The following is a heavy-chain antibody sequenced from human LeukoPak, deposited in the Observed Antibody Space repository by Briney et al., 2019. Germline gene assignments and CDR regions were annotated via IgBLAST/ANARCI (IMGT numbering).Heavy chain of an antibody. CDR3: ARDTRYCSSTSCYSYYYYMDV. J-gene: IGHJ6*03. CDR1: GYTFTGYY. CDR2: ISPNSGGT. V-gene: IGHV1-2*02. Sequence: GASLKVSCTASGYTFTGYYMSWVRQAPGQGLEWMGWISPNSGGTYYAQKFQGRVTMTRATSISTAYMELSRLRSDDTAVYYCARDTRYCSSTSCYSYYYYMDVWGKGTTVTVSS. D-gene: IGHD2-2*01.